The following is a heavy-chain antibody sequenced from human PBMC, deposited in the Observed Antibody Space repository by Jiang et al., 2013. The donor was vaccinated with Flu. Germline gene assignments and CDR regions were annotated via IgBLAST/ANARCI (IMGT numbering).Heavy chain of an antibody. J-gene: IGHJ4*02. CDR2: IWYDGSNK. D-gene: IGHD3-3*01. CDR3: ARDIGSGSGYYFDY. Sequence: VQLVESGGGVVQPGRSLRLSCAASGFTFSSYGMHWVRQAPGKGLEWVAVIWYDGSNKYYADSVKGRFTISRDNSKNTLYLQMNSLRAEDTAVYYCARDIGSGSGYYFDYWGQGTLVTVSS. CDR1: GFTFSSYG. V-gene: IGHV3-33*01.